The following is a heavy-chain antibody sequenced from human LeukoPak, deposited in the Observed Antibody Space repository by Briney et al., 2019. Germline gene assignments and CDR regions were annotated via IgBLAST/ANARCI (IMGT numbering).Heavy chain of an antibody. V-gene: IGHV3-30*02. CDR3: ARGGTNYYYMDV. CDR1: GFTFSSYG. J-gene: IGHJ6*03. Sequence: GGSLRLSCAASGFTFSSYGMHWVRQAPGRGLEWVAFIRYDGTNKYYADSVKGRFTISRDNYKNTLYLKMNNLRAEDTAVYYCARGGTNYYYMDVWGNGTTVTVSS. CDR2: IRYDGTNK. D-gene: IGHD3-10*01.